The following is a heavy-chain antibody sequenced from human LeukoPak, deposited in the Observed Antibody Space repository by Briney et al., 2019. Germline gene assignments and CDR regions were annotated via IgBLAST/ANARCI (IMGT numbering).Heavy chain of an antibody. D-gene: IGHD6-13*01. Sequence: PGGSLRLSCAASGFTFSDYYMSWVRQAPGKGLERVANIKRDGSEKYYVDSVKGRFTISRDNAKNSLYLQMNSLRTEDTAVYYCARGRGSWYGVYFDYWGQGTLVTVSS. CDR1: GFTFSDYY. V-gene: IGHV3-7*01. J-gene: IGHJ4*02. CDR2: IKRDGSEK. CDR3: ARGRGSWYGVYFDY.